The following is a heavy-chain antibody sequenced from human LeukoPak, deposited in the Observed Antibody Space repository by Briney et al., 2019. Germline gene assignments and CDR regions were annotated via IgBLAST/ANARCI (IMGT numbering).Heavy chain of an antibody. D-gene: IGHD1-26*01. Sequence: HPGGSLRLSCAASGFTFSNYAMSWVRQAPGKGLEWVSAISGSGGSTYYTDSVKGRFTISRDNAKNTLYLQMNSLRAEDTAIYYCARDQSTAGPTTADYWGQGTQVTLSS. V-gene: IGHV3-23*01. CDR3: ARDQSTAGPTTADY. CDR2: ISGSGGST. J-gene: IGHJ4*02. CDR1: GFTFSNYA.